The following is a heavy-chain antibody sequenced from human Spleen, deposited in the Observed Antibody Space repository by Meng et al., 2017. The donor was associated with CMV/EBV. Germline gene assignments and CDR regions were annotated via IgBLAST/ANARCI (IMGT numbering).Heavy chain of an antibody. J-gene: IGHJ4*02. Sequence: LCCAASGFTVMNYYLIWVRQAPGKGLEWVSVIYSGGTTYYADSVKGRFTTSRDDSKNTMYLQMNSLRGEDTAMYYCARDSGWSYYDYWGQGTLVTVSS. CDR2: IYSGGTT. V-gene: IGHV3-53*01. D-gene: IGHD1-26*01. CDR1: GFTVMNYY. CDR3: ARDSGWSYYDY.